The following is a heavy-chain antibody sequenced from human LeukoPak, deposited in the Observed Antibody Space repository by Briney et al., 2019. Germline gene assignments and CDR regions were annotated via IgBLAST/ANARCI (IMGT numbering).Heavy chain of an antibody. CDR3: ARPASGYLNDAFDI. J-gene: IGHJ3*02. V-gene: IGHV4-30-2*01. CDR1: GGSISSGGYY. D-gene: IGHD3-3*01. Sequence: PSETLSLTCTVSGGSISSGGYYWSWIRQPPGKGLEWIGYIYHSGSTYYNPSLKSRVTISVDRSKNQFSLKLSSVTAADTAVYYCARPASGYLNDAFDIWGQGTMVTVSS. CDR2: IYHSGST.